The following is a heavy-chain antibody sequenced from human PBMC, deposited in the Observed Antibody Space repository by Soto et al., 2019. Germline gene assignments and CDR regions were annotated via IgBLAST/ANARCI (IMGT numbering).Heavy chain of an antibody. Sequence: SETLSLTCSVSGDSLRNHYWNWIRQPPGSRLEWLGHIFYSGDTSSYNPSLKSRVSMSVDTSKNQFSLKLRSVSADDTAVYFCARVSYFRGFDWLFAFDSWGQGALVTVSS. D-gene: IGHD3-9*01. CDR1: GDSLRNHY. V-gene: IGHV4-59*11. CDR2: IFYSGDT. CDR3: ARVSYFRGFDWLFAFDS. J-gene: IGHJ4*02.